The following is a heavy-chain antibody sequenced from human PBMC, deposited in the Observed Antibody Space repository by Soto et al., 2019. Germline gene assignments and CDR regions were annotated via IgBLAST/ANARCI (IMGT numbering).Heavy chain of an antibody. J-gene: IGHJ5*02. Sequence: QVQLVQSGAEVKKPGASVKVSCKASGYTFTNYYIPGGRQAPGQGLEWMGWINPNSGGTSYAQKFQGRVALTRDTSISTAYMELNSLRSDDTAMYYCARGRENDPWGQGTLVTVSS. D-gene: IGHD3-10*01. V-gene: IGHV1-2*02. CDR3: ARGRENDP. CDR1: GYTFTNYY. CDR2: INPNSGGT.